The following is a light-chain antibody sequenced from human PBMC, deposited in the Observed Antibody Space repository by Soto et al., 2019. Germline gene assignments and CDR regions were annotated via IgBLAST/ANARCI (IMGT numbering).Light chain of an antibody. J-gene: IGLJ3*02. Sequence: QSVLTQPASVSGSPGQSITISCTGTSSDVGGYNYVSWYQQHPGKAPKLMIYEVSNRPSGVSNRFSGSKSGITASLTISRLQSEDEADYYCRSYTSRSTLVFGGGTQLTVL. CDR3: RSYTSRSTLV. V-gene: IGLV2-14*01. CDR2: EVS. CDR1: SSDVGGYNY.